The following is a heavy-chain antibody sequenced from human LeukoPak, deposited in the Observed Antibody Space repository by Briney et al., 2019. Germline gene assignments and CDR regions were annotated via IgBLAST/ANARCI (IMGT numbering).Heavy chain of an antibody. D-gene: IGHD6-19*01. CDR2: ISSSSSYI. J-gene: IGHJ6*03. Sequence: GGSLRLSCAASGFTFSSYSMNWVRQAPGKGLEWVSSISSSSSYIYYADSVKGRFTISRDNAKNSLYLQMNSLRAEDTAVYYCARGSGGIAVAAPPNYYYYMDVWGKGTTVTVSS. CDR3: ARGSGGIAVAAPPNYYYYMDV. CDR1: GFTFSSYS. V-gene: IGHV3-21*01.